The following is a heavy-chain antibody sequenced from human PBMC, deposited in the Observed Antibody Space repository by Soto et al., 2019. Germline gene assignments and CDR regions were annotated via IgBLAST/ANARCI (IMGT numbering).Heavy chain of an antibody. CDR3: ARARVYATGPLDF. CDR1: GFTVSSTY. D-gene: IGHD6-13*01. Sequence: GGSLRLSCAASGFTVSSTYLTWVRQAPGKGLEWVAILYTGTDTVYADSVKGRFTISRDNAKNSLFPDMNSLTGEDTAVYYCARARVYATGPLDFWGQGTLVTVSS. J-gene: IGHJ4*02. V-gene: IGHV3-53*01. CDR2: LYTGTDT.